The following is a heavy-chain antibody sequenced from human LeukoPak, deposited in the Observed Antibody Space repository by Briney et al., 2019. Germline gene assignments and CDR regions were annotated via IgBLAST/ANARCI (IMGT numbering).Heavy chain of an antibody. CDR1: GGSFSGYY. D-gene: IGHD1-26*01. V-gene: IGHV4-59*10. CDR3: ASVGATTDDAFDI. J-gene: IGHJ3*02. CDR2: IYTSGST. Sequence: SETLSLTCAVYGGSFSGYYWSWIRQPAGKGLEWIGRIYTSGSTNYNPSLKSRVTISVDTSKNQFSLKLSSVTAADTAVYYCASVGATTDDAFDIWGQGTMVTVSS.